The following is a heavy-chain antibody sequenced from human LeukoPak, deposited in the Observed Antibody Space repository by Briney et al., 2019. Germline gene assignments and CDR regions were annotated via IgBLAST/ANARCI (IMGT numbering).Heavy chain of an antibody. CDR1: GFTFSSYA. V-gene: IGHV3-23*01. D-gene: IGHD3-10*01. J-gene: IGHJ3*02. CDR3: AKDSSYNSGSWGNAFDI. CDR2: ISGSGGST. Sequence: GGSLRLSCAASGFTFSSYAMSWVRQVPGKGLEWVSAISGSGGSTYYADSVKGRFTISRDNSKSTLYLQMNSLRAEDTAVYYCAKDSSYNSGSWGNAFDIWGRGTMVTVSS.